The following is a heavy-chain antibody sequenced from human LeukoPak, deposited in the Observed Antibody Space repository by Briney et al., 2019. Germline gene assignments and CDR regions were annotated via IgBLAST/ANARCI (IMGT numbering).Heavy chain of an antibody. D-gene: IGHD2/OR15-2a*01. CDR1: GSDFTTRW. Sequence: GESLQISCKGSGSDFTTRWSGWVRQMPGKGLEWMGIIYPGDSAAHYSPSFQGQATITADKSTSTAYLQWRSLKASDTAMYYCAIADGKDFPDDYGGQGTLVTVSS. CDR2: IYPGDSAA. CDR3: AIADGKDFPDDY. J-gene: IGHJ4*02. V-gene: IGHV5-51*01.